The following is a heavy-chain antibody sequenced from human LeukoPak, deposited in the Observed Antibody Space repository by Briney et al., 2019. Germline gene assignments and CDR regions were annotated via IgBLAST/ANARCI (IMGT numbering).Heavy chain of an antibody. CDR1: GGSISSSSYY. CDR2: IYYSGST. V-gene: IGHV4-39*01. J-gene: IGHJ6*03. CDR3: ARHLPMSDLFWSGYYPWYYYYDMDV. Sequence: PLETLSLTCTVSGGSISSSSYYWGWIRQPPGKGLEWIGSIYYSGSTYYNPSLKSRVTISVDTSKNQFSLKLSSVTAADTAVYYCARHLPMSDLFWSGYYPWYYYYDMDVWGKGTTVTVSS. D-gene: IGHD3-3*01.